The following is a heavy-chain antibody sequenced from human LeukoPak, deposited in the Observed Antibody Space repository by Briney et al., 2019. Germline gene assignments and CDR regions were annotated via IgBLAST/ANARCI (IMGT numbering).Heavy chain of an antibody. V-gene: IGHV3-7*01. CDR2: IKQDGSEK. CDR3: AREALTYYYDSSGYYYHDY. Sequence: GSLRLSCAASGFTFSSYWMSWVRQAPGKGLEWVANIKQDGSEKYYVDSVKGRFTISRDNAKNSLYLQMNSLRAEDTAVYYCAREALTYYYDSSGYYYHDYWGQGTLVTVSS. J-gene: IGHJ4*02. D-gene: IGHD3-22*01. CDR1: GFTFSSYW.